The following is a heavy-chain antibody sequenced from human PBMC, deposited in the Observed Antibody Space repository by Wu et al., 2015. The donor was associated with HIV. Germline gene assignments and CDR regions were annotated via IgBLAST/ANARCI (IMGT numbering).Heavy chain of an antibody. V-gene: IGHV1-58*02. Sequence: QLLQSGAEVKKPGTSVQVSCKASGFTFATSAIQWVRQARGQRLEWIGWIVVGSGNTNNAQKFQERVTISRDMSTNTAYMELSSLRSEDTAVYYCARERPYMVRGASYYYGMDVWGQGIKVTVSS. CDR1: GFTFATSA. D-gene: IGHD3-10*01. J-gene: IGHJ6*02. CDR2: IVVGSGNT. CDR3: ARERPYMVRGASYYYGMDV.